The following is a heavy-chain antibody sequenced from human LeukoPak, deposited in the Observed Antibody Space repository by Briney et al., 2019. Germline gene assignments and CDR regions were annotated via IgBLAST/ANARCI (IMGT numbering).Heavy chain of an antibody. CDR2: IIPIFGIA. V-gene: IGHV1-69*04. J-gene: IGHJ4*02. D-gene: IGHD6-6*01. CDR1: GGTFSSYA. Sequence: SVKVSCKASGGTFSSYAISWVRQAPGQGLEWTGRIIPIFGIANYAQKFQGRVTITADKSTSTAYMELSSLRSEDTAVYYCARDRIGSSSAPIDYWGQGTLVTVSS. CDR3: ARDRIGSSSAPIDY.